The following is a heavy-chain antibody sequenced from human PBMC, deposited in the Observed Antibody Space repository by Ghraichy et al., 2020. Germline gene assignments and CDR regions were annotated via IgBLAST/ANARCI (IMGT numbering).Heavy chain of an antibody. J-gene: IGHJ2*01. CDR3: ARDSLDFRWYFDL. Sequence: LSLTCAASGFTFSSYWMSWVRQAPGKGLEWVANIKQDGSEKYYVDSVKGRFTISRDNAKNSLYLQMNSLRAEDTAVYYCARDSLDFRWYFDLWGRGTLVTVSS. V-gene: IGHV3-7*01. CDR2: IKQDGSEK. D-gene: IGHD4-11*01. CDR1: GFTFSSYW.